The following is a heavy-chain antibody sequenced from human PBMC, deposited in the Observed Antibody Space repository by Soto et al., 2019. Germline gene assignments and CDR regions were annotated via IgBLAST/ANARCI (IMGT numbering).Heavy chain of an antibody. CDR2: IKSKSAGWTI. Sequence: TPTKGLEWVARIKSKSAGWTIDYAAPVKGRFTISRDDYENTVSLQMNSLKTEDTALYYCTTGDFWGQGILVTVSS. V-gene: IGHV3-15*01. CDR3: TTGDF. J-gene: IGHJ4*02.